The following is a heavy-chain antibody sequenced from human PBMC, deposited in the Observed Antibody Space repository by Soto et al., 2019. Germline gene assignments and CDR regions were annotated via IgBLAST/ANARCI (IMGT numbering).Heavy chain of an antibody. D-gene: IGHD4-4*01. Sequence: PVVSLVLSCAASGFTFSSYAMHWVRQAPGKGLEWVAVISYDGSNKYYADSVKGRFTISRDNSKNTLYLQMNSLRAEDTAVYYCARAMTTVTTPFDYWGQGTLVTVSS. V-gene: IGHV3-30-3*01. CDR1: GFTFSSYA. CDR2: ISYDGSNK. J-gene: IGHJ4*02. CDR3: ARAMTTVTTPFDY.